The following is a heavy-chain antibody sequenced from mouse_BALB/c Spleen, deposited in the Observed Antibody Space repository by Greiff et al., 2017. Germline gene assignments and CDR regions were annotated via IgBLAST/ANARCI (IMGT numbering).Heavy chain of an antibody. J-gene: IGHJ2*01. Sequence: DVKLQESGAELVRPGALVKLSCKASGFNIKDYYMHWVKQRPEQGLEWIGWIDPENGNTIYDPKFQGKASITADTSSNTAYLQLSSLTSEDTAVYYCARMIDYWGQGTTLTVSS. CDR3: ARMIDY. V-gene: IGHV14-1*02. CDR2: IDPENGNT. CDR1: GFNIKDYY.